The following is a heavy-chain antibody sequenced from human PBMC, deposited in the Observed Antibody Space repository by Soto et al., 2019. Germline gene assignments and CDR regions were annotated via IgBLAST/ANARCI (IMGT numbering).Heavy chain of an antibody. CDR3: ARDQFWSRLNWLDP. Sequence: PSETLSLTCAVYGGSFSGYYWSWIRQPPGKGLEWIGEINHSGSTNYNPSLKSRVTISVDTSKNQFSLKLSSVTAADTAVYYCARDQFWSRLNWLDPWGQGTLVTVSS. CDR1: GGSFSGYY. J-gene: IGHJ5*02. D-gene: IGHD3-3*01. V-gene: IGHV4-34*01. CDR2: INHSGST.